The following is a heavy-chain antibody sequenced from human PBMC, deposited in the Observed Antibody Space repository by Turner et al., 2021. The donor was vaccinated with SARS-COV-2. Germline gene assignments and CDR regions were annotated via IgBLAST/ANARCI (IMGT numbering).Heavy chain of an antibody. J-gene: IGHJ4*02. D-gene: IGHD2-8*02. CDR3: ASSLPAPGGVPGRLDY. CDR1: GYTFSSFY. CDR2: INPSGGST. V-gene: IGHV1-46*01. Sequence: QVQLVQSGAAVKKPGASVKVSCKASGYTFSSFYMHGVRQAPGQGLEWMGIINPSGGSTSYAQKFQGRVTMTRDTSTSTVYMELSSLRSEDTAVYYCASSLPAPGGVPGRLDYWGQGTLVTVSS.